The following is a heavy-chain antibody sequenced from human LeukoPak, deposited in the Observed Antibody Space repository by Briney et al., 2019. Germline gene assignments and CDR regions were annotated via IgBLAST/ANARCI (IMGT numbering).Heavy chain of an antibody. CDR2: IYYSGST. CDR1: GGSISSYY. V-gene: IGHV4-59*01. J-gene: IGHJ6*02. Sequence: SETLSLTCTVSGGSISSYYWSWIRQPPGKGLEWIGYIYYSGSTNYNPSLKSRVTISVDTSKNQFSLKLSSVTAANTAVYYCARDRFIDGYNLAYYYGMDVWGQGTTVTVSS. CDR3: ARDRFIDGYNLAYYYGMDV. D-gene: IGHD5-24*01.